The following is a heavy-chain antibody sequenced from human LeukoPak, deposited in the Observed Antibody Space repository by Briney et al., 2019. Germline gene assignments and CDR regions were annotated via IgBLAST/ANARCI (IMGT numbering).Heavy chain of an antibody. V-gene: IGHV1-2*02. CDR1: GYTFTGYY. D-gene: IGHD2-15*01. J-gene: IGHJ6*03. Sequence: ASVKVSCKASGYTFTGYYMHWVRQAPGQGLEWMGWINPNSGGTNYAQKFQGRITMTRDTSISTAYMEPSRLRSDDTAVYYCASNLLAGYYYMDVWGKGTTVTVSS. CDR2: INPNSGGT. CDR3: ASNLLAGYYYMDV.